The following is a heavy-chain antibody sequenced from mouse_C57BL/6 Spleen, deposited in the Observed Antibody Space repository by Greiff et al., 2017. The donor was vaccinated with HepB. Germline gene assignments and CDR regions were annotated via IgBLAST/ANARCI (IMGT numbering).Heavy chain of an antibody. CDR2: ISYDGSN. J-gene: IGHJ4*01. V-gene: IGHV3-6*01. CDR3: ARDPYYYGSGYAMDY. CDR1: GYSITSGYY. D-gene: IGHD1-1*01. Sequence: EVQLQQSGPGLVKPSQSLSLTCSVTGYSITSGYYWNWIRQFPGNKLEWMGYISYDGSNNYNPSLKNRISITRDTSKNQFFLKLNSVTTEDTATYYCARDPYYYGSGYAMDYWGQGTSVTVSS.